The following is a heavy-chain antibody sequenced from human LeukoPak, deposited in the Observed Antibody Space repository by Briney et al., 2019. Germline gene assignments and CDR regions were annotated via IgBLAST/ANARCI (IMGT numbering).Heavy chain of an antibody. CDR2: INPNSGGT. CDR3: ARLPDRDCSSTSCYARPYAFDI. V-gene: IGHV1-2*02. Sequence: GASVKVSCKASGYTFTGYYMHWVRQAPGQGLEWMGWINPNSGGTNYAQKFQGRVTMTRDTSISTAYMELSRLRSDDTAVYYCARLPDRDCSSTSCYARPYAFDIWGQGTMVTVSS. D-gene: IGHD2-2*01. CDR1: GYTFTGYY. J-gene: IGHJ3*02.